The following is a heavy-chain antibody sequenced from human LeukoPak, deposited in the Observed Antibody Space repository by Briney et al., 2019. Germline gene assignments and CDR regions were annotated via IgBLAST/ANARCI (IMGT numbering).Heavy chain of an antibody. CDR2: IYYTGNT. CDR3: ARQTGSGLFILP. CDR1: GVSISSSYSY. D-gene: IGHD3/OR15-3a*01. V-gene: IGHV4-39*01. Sequence: SETLSLTCTVSGVSISSSYSYWGWIRQPPGMGLEWTGSIYYTGNTYYNASLKSQVSISIDTSKNQFSLKLTFVTAADTAVYYCARQTGSGLFILPGGQGTLVTVSS. J-gene: IGHJ4*02.